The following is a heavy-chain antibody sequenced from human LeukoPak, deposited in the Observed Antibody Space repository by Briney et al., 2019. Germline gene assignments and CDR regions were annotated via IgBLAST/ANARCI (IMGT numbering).Heavy chain of an antibody. D-gene: IGHD6-19*01. Sequence: SVKVSCKASGGTFSSYAISWVRQAPGQGLEWMGGIIPIFGTANYAQKFQGRVTMTRDTSTSTVYMELSSLRSEDTAVYYCAKSSGYYYFDYWGQGTLVTVSS. V-gene: IGHV1-69*05. CDR2: IIPIFGTA. J-gene: IGHJ4*02. CDR1: GGTFSSYA. CDR3: AKSSGYYYFDY.